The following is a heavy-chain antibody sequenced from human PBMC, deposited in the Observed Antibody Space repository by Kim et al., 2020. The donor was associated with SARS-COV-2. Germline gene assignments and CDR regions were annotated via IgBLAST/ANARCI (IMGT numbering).Heavy chain of an antibody. D-gene: IGHD4-4*01. CDR1: GGSFSAYS. Sequence: SETLSLTCRVSGGSFSAYSWSWIRQPPGKGPEWIGQIIHSGSANSNPSLRSRDTLSVDKSKNQFSLNLTSVTAADTAVYFCASVSKPPQQLVNYYCYYGMDVWGHGTTVIVSS. J-gene: IGHJ6*02. V-gene: IGHV4-34*12. CDR2: IIHSGSA. CDR3: ASVSKPPQQLVNYYCYYGMDV.